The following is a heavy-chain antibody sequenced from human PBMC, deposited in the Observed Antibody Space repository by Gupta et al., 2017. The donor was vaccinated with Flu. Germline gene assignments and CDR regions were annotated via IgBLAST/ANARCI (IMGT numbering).Heavy chain of an antibody. CDR1: GFTFTNYE. Sequence: EVQLVESGGAVVHPGGSLRLSCAVSGFTFTNYEMNWFRQAPGKGLEWVSYISYSSGTIYYADSVKGRFTISRDNAKNSLFLQMSGLRVDDTGIYYCARVGQRLVHGGVDRWGQGTLVTVSS. J-gene: IGHJ5*02. CDR3: ARVGQRLVHGGVDR. CDR2: ISYSSGTI. V-gene: IGHV3-48*03. D-gene: IGHD3-10*01.